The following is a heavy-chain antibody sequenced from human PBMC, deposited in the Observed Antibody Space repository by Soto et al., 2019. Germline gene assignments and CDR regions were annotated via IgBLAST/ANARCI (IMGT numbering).Heavy chain of an antibody. CDR2: ISKNDSPI. CDR3: ARGFSYASLGL. D-gene: IGHD3-16*01. CDR1: ELTFSSYD. V-gene: IGHV3-48*02. Sequence: EVQLVESGGGLVQPGGSLTLSCAASELTFSSYDMSWVRQAPGKGLEWLSYISKNDSPIYYADSVKGRFTISRDNAKDSLYLQMNSLRDEDTAVYFCARGFSYASLGLWGQGTLVTVSS. J-gene: IGHJ4*02.